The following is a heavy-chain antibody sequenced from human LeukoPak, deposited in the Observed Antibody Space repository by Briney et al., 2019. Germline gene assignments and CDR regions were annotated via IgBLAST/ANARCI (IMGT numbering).Heavy chain of an antibody. J-gene: IGHJ4*02. D-gene: IGHD3-22*01. Sequence: GGSLRLSCAVSGITLSNYGMSWVRQAPGKGLEWVACIGGSGGRTNYADSVKGRFTISRDNPKNTLYLQMNSLRAEDTAVYFCAKRGVVIRVILVGFHKEAYYFDSWGQGALVIVSS. CDR2: IGGSGGRT. V-gene: IGHV3-23*01. CDR1: GITLSNYG. CDR3: AKRGVVIRVILVGFHKEAYYFDS.